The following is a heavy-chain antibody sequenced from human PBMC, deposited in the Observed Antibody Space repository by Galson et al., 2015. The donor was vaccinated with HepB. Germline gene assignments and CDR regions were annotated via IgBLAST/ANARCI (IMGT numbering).Heavy chain of an antibody. V-gene: IGHV3-15*01. Sequence: SLRLSCADSGFNFNNAWMIWVRQAQGKGLEWVGRIKRKADGGTTDYAAPVKGRFTIPRDDSKNTLYLQMNSLKTEDTAVYYCTTAPVGATHYYDYYIDVWDKGTTVTVSS. CDR1: GFNFNNAW. J-gene: IGHJ6*03. CDR3: TTAPVGATHYYDYYIDV. CDR2: IKRKADGGTT. D-gene: IGHD1-26*01.